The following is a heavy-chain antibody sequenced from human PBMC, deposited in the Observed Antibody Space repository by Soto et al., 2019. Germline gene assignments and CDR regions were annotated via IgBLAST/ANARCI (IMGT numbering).Heavy chain of an antibody. CDR3: AKTVGSSGWDFDY. V-gene: IGHV3-23*01. J-gene: IGHJ4*02. D-gene: IGHD6-19*01. CDR2: ISGSGGST. CDR1: GFTFSSYA. Sequence: QTVGSLRLSCAASGFTFSSYAMSWVRQAPGKGLEWVSAISGSGGSTYYADSVKGRFTISRDNSKNTLYLQMNSLRAEDTAVYYCAKTVGSSGWDFDYWGQGTLVTVSS.